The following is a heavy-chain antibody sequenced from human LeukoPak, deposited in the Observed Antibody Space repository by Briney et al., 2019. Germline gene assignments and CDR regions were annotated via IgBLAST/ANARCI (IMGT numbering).Heavy chain of an antibody. V-gene: IGHV4-59*01. Sequence: SETLSLTCTVSGGSISSYYWSWIRQPPGKGLEWIGYIYYSGNTNYNPSLKSRVTISVDTSKNQFSLKLSSVTAADTAVYYCARAAFGRTTGTTFDYWGQGTLVTVSS. D-gene: IGHD1-1*01. CDR2: IYYSGNT. CDR1: GGSISSYY. J-gene: IGHJ4*02. CDR3: ARAAFGRTTGTTFDY.